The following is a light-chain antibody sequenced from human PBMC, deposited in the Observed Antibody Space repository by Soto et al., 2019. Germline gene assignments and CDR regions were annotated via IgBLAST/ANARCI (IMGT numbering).Light chain of an antibody. CDR3: QQYYSTTYS. CDR2: WAS. J-gene: IGKJ2*03. CDR1: QSVLYSSNNKNY. Sequence: DIVMTQSPDSLAVSLGERATINCKSSQSVLYSSNNKNYLAWYQQKPGQPPKLLIYWASTRESGVPDRFSGSGYGTDFTLTISILQAEDVAVYYCQQYYSTTYSFGQGTKLEIK. V-gene: IGKV4-1*01.